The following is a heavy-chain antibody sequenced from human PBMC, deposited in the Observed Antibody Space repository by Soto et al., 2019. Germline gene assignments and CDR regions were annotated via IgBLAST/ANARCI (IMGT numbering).Heavy chain of an antibody. D-gene: IGHD3-22*01. CDR3: AGSPEWSYALNQLVITTCGFY. Sequence: QVQLVQSGAEVKKPGSSVKVSCKASGGTFSNYAISWVRQAPGQGLEWMGGITPMFGATIYAQKFQGRVTLTADESTSTAYMELSTLRSEDTAVYYWAGSPEWSYALNQLVITTCGFYWGQGTLVTVSS. J-gene: IGHJ4*02. CDR2: ITPMFGAT. V-gene: IGHV1-69*01. CDR1: GGTFSNYA.